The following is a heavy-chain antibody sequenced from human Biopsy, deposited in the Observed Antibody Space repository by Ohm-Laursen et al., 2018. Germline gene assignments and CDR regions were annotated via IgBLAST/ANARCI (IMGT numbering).Heavy chain of an antibody. CDR2: TNEDGSHT. CDR1: GFTFSRYW. Sequence: SLRLSCAATGFTFSRYWIHWVRQAPGKGLLTWVSHTNEDGSHTDYADSVKGRFTVSRDNAKNTVYLQMKSLRAEDTAVYYCARELGNGMDVWGQGTPVTVSS. J-gene: IGHJ6*02. CDR3: ARELGNGMDV. V-gene: IGHV3-74*01.